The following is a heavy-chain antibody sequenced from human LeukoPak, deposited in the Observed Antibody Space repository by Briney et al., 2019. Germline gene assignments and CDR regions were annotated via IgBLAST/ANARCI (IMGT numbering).Heavy chain of an antibody. Sequence: SETLSLTCTVSGYSISSGYYWGWIRQPPGKGLEWIGSIYHSGSTYYNPSLKSRVTISVDTSKNQFSLKLSSVTAADTAVYYCARLAYCGGDCYSSAFDYWGQGTLVTVSS. D-gene: IGHD2-21*02. V-gene: IGHV4-38-2*02. J-gene: IGHJ4*02. CDR2: IYHSGST. CDR3: ARLAYCGGDCYSSAFDY. CDR1: GYSISSGYY.